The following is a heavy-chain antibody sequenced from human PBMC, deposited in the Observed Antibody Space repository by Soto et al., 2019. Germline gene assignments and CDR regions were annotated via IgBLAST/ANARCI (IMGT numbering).Heavy chain of an antibody. CDR3: ARDPRLLRDIGVVPAARGWFDP. V-gene: IGHV3-30-3*01. CDR2: ISYDGSNK. J-gene: IGHJ5*02. Sequence: QVQLVESGGGVVQPGRSLRLSCAASGFTFSSYAMHWVRQAPGKGLEWVAVISYDGSNKYYADSVKGGFTISRDNSKNTLYLQMNSLIAEDTAVYYCARDPRLLRDIGVVPAARGWFDPWGQGTLVTVSS. CDR1: GFTFSSYA. D-gene: IGHD2-2*01.